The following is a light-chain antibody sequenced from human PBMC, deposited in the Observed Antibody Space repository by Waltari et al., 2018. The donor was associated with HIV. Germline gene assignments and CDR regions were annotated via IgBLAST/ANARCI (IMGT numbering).Light chain of an antibody. CDR2: GNT. V-gene: IGLV1-40*01. CDR1: SSNLGAGYD. CDR3: QSYDSSLSGWV. Sequence: QSVLTQPPSVSGAPGQRVTISYSGSSSNLGAGYDIPWYKQLPGTAPRLLIYGNTNRPSGVPDRFSGSKSGTSASLAITGLQAEDGADYYCQSYDSSLSGWVFGGGTKLTVV. J-gene: IGLJ3*02.